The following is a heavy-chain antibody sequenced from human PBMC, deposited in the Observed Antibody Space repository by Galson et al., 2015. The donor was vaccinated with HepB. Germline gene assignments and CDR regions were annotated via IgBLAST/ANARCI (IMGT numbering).Heavy chain of an antibody. J-gene: IGHJ6*02. V-gene: IGHV7-4-1*02. CDR2: IHTRTGSP. CDR3: ASSLVLPAGIEYYYYGMDV. Sequence: SVKVSCKASGYSFNSHAINWVRQAPGQGLEWMGWIHTRTGSPTYAQGFTGRFVFSLDTSVSTAYLQISSLKVEDTAVYYCASSLVLPAGIEYYYYGMDVWGQGTTVTVSS. D-gene: IGHD2-2*01. CDR1: GYSFNSHA.